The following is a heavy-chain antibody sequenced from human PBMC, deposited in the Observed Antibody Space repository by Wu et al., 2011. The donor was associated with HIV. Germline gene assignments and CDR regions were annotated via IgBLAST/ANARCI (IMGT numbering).Heavy chain of an antibody. J-gene: IGHJ5*02. Sequence: QVQLVQSGAEVKEPGASVKVSCKTSGYTFTGYYIHWVRQAPGQGLEWMGYINPDGGGTNYAQKFRGRVTMTRDTSISTVYMELSSLRSDDTAVYYCARDRSSGYYWFDPWGQGTLVTVSS. CDR1: GYTFTGYY. CDR3: ARDRSSGYYWFDP. D-gene: IGHD3-22*01. CDR2: INPDGGGT. V-gene: IGHV1-2*02.